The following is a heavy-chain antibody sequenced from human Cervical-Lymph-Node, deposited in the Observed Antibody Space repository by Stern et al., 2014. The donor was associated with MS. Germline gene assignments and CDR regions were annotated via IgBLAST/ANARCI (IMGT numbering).Heavy chain of an antibody. V-gene: IGHV3-11*01. CDR2: ISTTGKTI. J-gene: IGHJ4*02. CDR3: VRASDPLFEY. CDR1: GFTFSDYH. D-gene: IGHD2-21*02. Sequence: VQLVESGGGSVKPGGSLRLSCEVSGFTFSDYHMHWIRQTPGKGLEWISYISTTGKTIYYADSVKGRFTISRDNAKNSLYLQMNSLRVEDTAVYYCVRASDPLFEYWGQGTLVTVSS.